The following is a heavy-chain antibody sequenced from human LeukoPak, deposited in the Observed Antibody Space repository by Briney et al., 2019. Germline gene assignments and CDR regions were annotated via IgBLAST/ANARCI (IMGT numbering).Heavy chain of an antibody. CDR3: AKDAMQHQQLVSDFDY. CDR1: GFSVSSYY. D-gene: IGHD6-13*01. V-gene: IGHV3-23*01. Sequence: GGSLRLFCTASGFSVSSYYMRWVRQARGKGLEGVSAIRGSGISTYSADSVKGRFTISRDNSKNTLYLQMNSLRAEDTAVYYCAKDAMQHQQLVSDFDYWGQGTLVTASS. J-gene: IGHJ4*02. CDR2: IRGSGIST.